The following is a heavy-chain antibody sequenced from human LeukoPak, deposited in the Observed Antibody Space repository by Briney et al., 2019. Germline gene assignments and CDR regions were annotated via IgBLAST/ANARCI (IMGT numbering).Heavy chain of an antibody. CDR3: ATGTYYYDSSGYYYFDY. J-gene: IGHJ4*02. CDR1: GFTFSSYW. V-gene: IGHV3-7*01. D-gene: IGHD3-22*01. CDR2: IKQDGSEK. Sequence: PGGSLRLSCAASGFTFSSYWMSWVRQAPGKGLEWVANIKQDGSEKYYMDSVKGRFTISRDNAKNSLYLQMNSLRAEDTAVYYCATGTYYYDSSGYYYFDYWGQGTLVTVSS.